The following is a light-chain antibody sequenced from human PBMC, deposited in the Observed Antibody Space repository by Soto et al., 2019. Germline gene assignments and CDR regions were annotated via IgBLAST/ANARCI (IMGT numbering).Light chain of an antibody. J-gene: IGLJ2*01. V-gene: IGLV7-43*01. CDR1: TGAVTSGYY. CDR2: TTN. Sequence: QAVVTQEPSLTVSPGGTVTLTCASTTGAVTSGYYPNWFQQKPGQAPRALIYTTNKRNSWTPARFSGSLLGGKAALTLSGVQPEDEAEYYCLLHYGGVKVFGGGTKLTVL. CDR3: LLHYGGVKV.